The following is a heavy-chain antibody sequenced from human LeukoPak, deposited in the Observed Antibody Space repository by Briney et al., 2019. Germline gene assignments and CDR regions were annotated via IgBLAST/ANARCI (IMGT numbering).Heavy chain of an antibody. CDR3: SRESGPFSPFGH. D-gene: IGHD1-26*01. J-gene: IGHJ4*02. Sequence: SETLSLTCTVSGGSIDSRSYHWDWIRQAPGKGLEWIGTIYHSGSTEYNPSLRSRVTMSLDESKNHLSLNLASVTAADTAVYYCSRESGPFSPFGHWGQGILVTVTS. CDR2: IYHSGST. CDR1: GGSIDSRSYH. V-gene: IGHV4-39*07.